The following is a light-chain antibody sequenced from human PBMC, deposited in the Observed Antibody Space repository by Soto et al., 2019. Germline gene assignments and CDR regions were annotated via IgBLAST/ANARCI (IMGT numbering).Light chain of an antibody. V-gene: IGKV4-1*01. CDR2: WAS. CDR3: QQYYSTPPT. Sequence: DIVMTQSPDSLAVSLGERATIKCKSSQSFLYSSNNKNYLAWYQQKPGQPPKLLIYWASTRESGVPDRFSGSGSGTDFTLTISSLQAEDVAVYYCQQYYSTPPTFGQGTKVDIK. CDR1: QSFLYSSNNKNY. J-gene: IGKJ1*01.